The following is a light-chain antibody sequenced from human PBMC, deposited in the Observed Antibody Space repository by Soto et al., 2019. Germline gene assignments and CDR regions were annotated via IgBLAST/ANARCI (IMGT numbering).Light chain of an antibody. Sequence: QLVLTQPPSVSGAPGQRVTISCTGSSSNIGAGYDVHWYQQLPGTAPKLLIYGNSNRPSGVPDRFSGSKSGTSASLAITGLQAEDEADYYCSSYTGSTTRWVFGGGTKLTVL. CDR3: SSYTGSTTRWV. V-gene: IGLV1-40*01. CDR1: SSNIGAGYD. J-gene: IGLJ3*02. CDR2: GNS.